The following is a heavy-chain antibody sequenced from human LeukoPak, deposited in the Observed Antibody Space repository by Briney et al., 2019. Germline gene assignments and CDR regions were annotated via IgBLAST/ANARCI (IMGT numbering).Heavy chain of an antibody. CDR1: GFTFSSYS. Sequence: GGSLRLSCAASGFTFSSYSMNWVRQAPGKGLEWVSSISSSSSYTYYADSVKGRFTISRDNAKNSLYLQMNSLRAEDTAVYYCAGDARELRGDYWGQGTLVTVSS. D-gene: IGHD1-7*01. J-gene: IGHJ4*02. CDR3: AGDARELRGDY. V-gene: IGHV3-21*01. CDR2: ISSSSSYT.